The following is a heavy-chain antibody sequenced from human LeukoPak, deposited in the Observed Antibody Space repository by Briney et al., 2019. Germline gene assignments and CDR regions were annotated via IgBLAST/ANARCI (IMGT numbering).Heavy chain of an antibody. CDR1: GGSISSSSYY. CDR3: ARLYSSGWYDGGDY. CDR2: IYYSGST. J-gene: IGHJ4*02. Sequence: SETLSLTCTVSGGSISSSSYYWGWIRQPPGKGLEWIGSIYYSGSTYYNPSLKSRVTISVDTSKNQFSLKLSSVTAADTAVYYCARLYSSGWYDGGDYWGQGTLVTVSS. V-gene: IGHV4-39*01. D-gene: IGHD6-19*01.